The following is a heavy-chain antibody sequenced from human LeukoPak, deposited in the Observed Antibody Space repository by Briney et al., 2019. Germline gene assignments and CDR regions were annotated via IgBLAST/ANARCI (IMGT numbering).Heavy chain of an antibody. V-gene: IGHV4-59*08. CDR3: ARVPTL. CDR1: GGSISNSY. Sequence: SETLSLTCTVSGGSISNSYWSWIWQLPGKGLEWIGYIYNGNTNYNPSLKSRVTISVDTSKNQFSLKLTSVTAADTAVYYCARVPTLWGQGALVTVSS. J-gene: IGHJ4*02. CDR2: IYNGNT.